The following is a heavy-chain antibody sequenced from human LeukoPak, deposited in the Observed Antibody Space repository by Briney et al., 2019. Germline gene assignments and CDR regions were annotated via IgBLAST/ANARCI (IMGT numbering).Heavy chain of an antibody. V-gene: IGHV3-23*01. CDR2: ISGSGGST. D-gene: IGHD6-19*01. CDR3: AKAATWIGGWLSY. CDR1: GFTFSSYD. J-gene: IGHJ4*02. Sequence: GGSLRLSCAVSGFTFSSYDKSWVRQAPGKGLEWVSAISGSGGSTYYADSVKRRFTISRDNSKNTLYLQMNSLRAEDTAVYYCAKAATWIGGWLSYWGQRTLVTVSS.